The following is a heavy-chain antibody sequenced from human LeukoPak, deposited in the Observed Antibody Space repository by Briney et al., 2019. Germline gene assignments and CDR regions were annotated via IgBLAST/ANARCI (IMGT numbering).Heavy chain of an antibody. Sequence: GASVKVSCKASGGTFSSYAISWVRQAPGQGLEWMGGIIPIFGTANYAQKFQGRVTITADKSTSTAYMELSSLRSEDTAVYYCAKYSSGWPYDAFDIWGQGTMVTVSS. CDR1: GGTFSSYA. V-gene: IGHV1-69*06. D-gene: IGHD6-19*01. CDR2: IIPIFGTA. J-gene: IGHJ3*02. CDR3: AKYSSGWPYDAFDI.